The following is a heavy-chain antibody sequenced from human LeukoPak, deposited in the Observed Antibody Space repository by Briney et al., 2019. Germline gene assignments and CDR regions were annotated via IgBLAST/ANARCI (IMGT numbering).Heavy chain of an antibody. CDR2: IRSKADAYAT. D-gene: IGHD6-19*01. J-gene: IGHJ4*02. Sequence: GGSLKLSCAASGFTFSDSSIHWVRQATGKGLEWVGRIRSKADAYATTYAASLKGRFTISRDDSRNRAYLQMSSLRTEDTAVYYCTREYSSGWPFDFWGQGTLVTVSS. CDR3: TREYSSGWPFDF. CDR1: GFTFSDSS. V-gene: IGHV3-73*01.